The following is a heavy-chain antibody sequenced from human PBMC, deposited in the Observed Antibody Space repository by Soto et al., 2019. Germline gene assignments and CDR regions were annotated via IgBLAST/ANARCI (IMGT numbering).Heavy chain of an antibody. CDR3: ARRYGSAIDY. Sequence: SETLSLTCTVSGGSISSGGYYWSWIRQHPGKGLEWIGYIYYSGSTYYNPSIKSRVTISVDTSKNQFSLKLSSVTAADTAVYYCARRYGSAIDYWGQGTLVTSPQ. J-gene: IGHJ4*02. CDR1: GGSISSGGYY. D-gene: IGHD1-26*01. V-gene: IGHV4-31*03. CDR2: IYYSGST.